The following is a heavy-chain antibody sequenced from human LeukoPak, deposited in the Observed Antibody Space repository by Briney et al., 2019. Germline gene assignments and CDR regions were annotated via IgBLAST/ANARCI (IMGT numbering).Heavy chain of an antibody. Sequence: PSETLSLTCTVSGGSISSYYWSWVRQPPGKGLEWIGYISYSGSTNFNPSLKSRVTISVDTSKNQFSLKLSSVTAADTAVYYCAREGTAGTNLNWFDPWGQGTLVTVSS. CDR1: GGSISSYY. D-gene: IGHD1-1*01. V-gene: IGHV4-59*01. CDR3: AREGTAGTNLNWFDP. J-gene: IGHJ5*02. CDR2: ISYSGST.